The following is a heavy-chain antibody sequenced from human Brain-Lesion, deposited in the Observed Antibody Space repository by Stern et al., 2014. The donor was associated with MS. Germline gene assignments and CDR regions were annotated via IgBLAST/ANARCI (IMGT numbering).Heavy chain of an antibody. CDR3: ARIDSSSWYDYFVS. V-gene: IGHV4-39*01. J-gene: IGHJ4*02. D-gene: IGHD6-13*01. CDR1: GGSFSSRSYY. Sequence: QVQLVESGPGLVKPSETLSLTCTVSGGSFSSRSYYWGWIRQPPGKGLEWIGSVYYSGNAYYNPSLASRVTMSVDTSTQPFSLNLRSGTAADTAVYYCARIDSSSWYDYFVSWGQGTLVTVSS. CDR2: VYYSGNA.